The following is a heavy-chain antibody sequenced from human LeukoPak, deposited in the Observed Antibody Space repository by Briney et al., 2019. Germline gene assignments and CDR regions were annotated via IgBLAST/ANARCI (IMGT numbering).Heavy chain of an antibody. D-gene: IGHD5-24*01. Sequence: GGSLRLSCAASGFTFSSYGMHWVRQAPGKGLEWVAFIRYDGSNKYYADSVKGRFTISRDNSKNTLYLQMNSLRAEDTAVYYCARNRDGYNSCAGYWGQGTLVTVSS. J-gene: IGHJ4*02. CDR1: GFTFSSYG. CDR3: ARNRDGYNSCAGY. CDR2: IRYDGSNK. V-gene: IGHV3-30*02.